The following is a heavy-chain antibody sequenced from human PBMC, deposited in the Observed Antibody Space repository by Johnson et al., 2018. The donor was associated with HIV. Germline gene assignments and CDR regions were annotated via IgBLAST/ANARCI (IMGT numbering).Heavy chain of an antibody. CDR3: ARGRTYLDTAMVDAFDI. CDR2: IWYDGSNK. Sequence: QVQLVESGGGVVQVGRSLRLSCEASGFTFSRYGMHWVRQAPGKGLEWVAVIWYDGSNKNYTESVKGRFSISRDNSKNTLYLQMNSLRAEDTAVYYCARGRTYLDTAMVDAFDIWGQGTMVTVSS. CDR1: GFTFSRYG. J-gene: IGHJ3*02. D-gene: IGHD5-18*01. V-gene: IGHV3-30*19.